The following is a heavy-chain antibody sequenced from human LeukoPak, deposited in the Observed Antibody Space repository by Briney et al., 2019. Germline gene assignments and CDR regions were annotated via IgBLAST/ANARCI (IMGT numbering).Heavy chain of an antibody. Sequence: GGSLRLSCAASGFTLSTYAMSWVRQTPGKGLEWAEATSSSDAGTYRADSVRGRFTISRDNSKNTLYLQMTSLRAEDAAVYFCAKAPVTSCRGAYCYPFDSWGQGTLVTVSS. V-gene: IGHV3-23*01. CDR1: GFTLSTYA. J-gene: IGHJ4*02. CDR2: TSSSDAGT. CDR3: AKAPVTSCRGAYCYPFDS. D-gene: IGHD2-21*01.